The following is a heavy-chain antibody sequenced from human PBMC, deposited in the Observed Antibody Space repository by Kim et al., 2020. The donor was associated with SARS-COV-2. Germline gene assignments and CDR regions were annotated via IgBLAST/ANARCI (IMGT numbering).Heavy chain of an antibody. J-gene: IGHJ4*02. V-gene: IGHV3-74*01. D-gene: IGHD3-16*01. CDR2: IKSDGSST. CDR3: TIGWGRDS. CDR1: GFTFSTYW. Sequence: GGSLRLSCAASGFTFSTYWMHWVRQAPGKGLVWVSRIKSDGSSTSYADSVKGRFTISRDNAKNTLYLQMNSLRAEDTAVYYCTIGWGRDSWGQGTLVTVS.